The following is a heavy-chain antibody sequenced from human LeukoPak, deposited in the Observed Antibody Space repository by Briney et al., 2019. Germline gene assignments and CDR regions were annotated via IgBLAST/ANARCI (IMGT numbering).Heavy chain of an antibody. V-gene: IGHV3-21*01. D-gene: IGHD3-22*01. Sequence: PGGSLRLSCAASGFTFSSYAMSWVRQAPGKGLEWVSSISSSSSYIYYADSVKGRFTISRDNAKNSLYLQMNSLRAEDTAVYYCAREGAPSDSSGYYYAEFDYWGQGTLVTVS. CDR1: GFTFSSYA. CDR3: AREGAPSDSSGYYYAEFDY. CDR2: ISSSSSYI. J-gene: IGHJ4*02.